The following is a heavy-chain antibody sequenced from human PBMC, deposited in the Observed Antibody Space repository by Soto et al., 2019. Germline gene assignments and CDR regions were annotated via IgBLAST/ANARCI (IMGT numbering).Heavy chain of an antibody. J-gene: IGHJ6*02. CDR2: INHSGST. CDR1: GGSFSGYY. CDR3: ARVFRRRRPLDV. Sequence: SETLSLTCAVYGGSFSGYYWSWIRQPPGKGLEWIGEINHSGSTNYNPSLKSRVTISVDTSKNQFSLKLNSVTAAGTAVYYCARVFRRRRPLDVWGQGTTVTVSS. V-gene: IGHV4-34*01.